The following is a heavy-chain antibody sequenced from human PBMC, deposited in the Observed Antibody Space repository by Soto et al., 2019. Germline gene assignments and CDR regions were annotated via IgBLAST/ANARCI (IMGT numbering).Heavy chain of an antibody. V-gene: IGHV1-18*01. CDR2: ISVYNGQT. CDR1: GYTFTTYG. J-gene: IGHJ5*02. Sequence: ASVKVSCKASGYTFTTYGITWVRQAPGQGLEWMGGISVYNGQTDYARNFQGRITMTRDTSTTTAYMELRSLRSDDTAIYYCVRDNNYFDPWGQGTQVTVS. CDR3: VRDNNYFDP.